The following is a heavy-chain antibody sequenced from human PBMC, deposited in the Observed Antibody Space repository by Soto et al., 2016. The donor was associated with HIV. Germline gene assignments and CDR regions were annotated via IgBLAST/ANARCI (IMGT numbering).Heavy chain of an antibody. J-gene: IGHJ3*02. D-gene: IGHD3-10*01. Sequence: EVQLVESGGGLVKPGGSLRLSCAASGFTFSNAWMSWVRQAPGKGLEWVGRIKSKTDGGTTDYAAPVKGRFTISRDDSKNTLYLQMNSLKTEDTAVYYCTTDDYGSGSYYSDAFDIWGQGTMVTVSS. CDR1: GFTFSNAW. CDR3: TTDDYGSGSYYSDAFDI. CDR2: IKSKTDGGTT. V-gene: IGHV3-15*01.